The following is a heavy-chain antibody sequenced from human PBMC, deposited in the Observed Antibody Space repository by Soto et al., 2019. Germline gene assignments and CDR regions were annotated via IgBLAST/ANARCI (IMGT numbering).Heavy chain of an antibody. CDR1: GLTVNSYA. Sequence: HGGSMRLSFASSGLTVNSYAVRWVRKATGKGLDWVAVISYDGSSKYYADSVKGRFTISRDNSKNTLYLQMNSLRAEDTAVYYCAKALVVVPAATRDYYYYYGMDVWGQGTTVTVSS. D-gene: IGHD2-2*01. CDR3: AKALVVVPAATRDYYYYYGMDV. J-gene: IGHJ6*02. V-gene: IGHV3-30*18. CDR2: ISYDGSSK.